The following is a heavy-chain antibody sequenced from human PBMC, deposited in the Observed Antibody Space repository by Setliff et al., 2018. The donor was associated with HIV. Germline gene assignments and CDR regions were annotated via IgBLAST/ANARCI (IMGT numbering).Heavy chain of an antibody. V-gene: IGHV1-46*01. CDR3: ARGAPGYCSGGSCYSHLAYFQH. CDR2: INPSGGST. Sequence: ASVKVSCKASGYTFTNSFMHWVRQAPGQGLEWMGIINPSGGSTSYAQKFQGRVTMTRDTSTSTVYMELSSLRSEDTAVYYCARGAPGYCSGGSCYSHLAYFQHWGQGTLVTVSS. J-gene: IGHJ1*01. CDR1: GYTFTNSF. D-gene: IGHD2-15*01.